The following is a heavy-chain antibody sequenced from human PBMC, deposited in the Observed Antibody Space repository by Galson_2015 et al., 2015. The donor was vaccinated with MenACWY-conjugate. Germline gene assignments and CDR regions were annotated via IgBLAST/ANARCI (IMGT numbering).Heavy chain of an antibody. CDR2: ISNTSGFR. CDR1: GFTFSDYY. CDR3: ARDRGGPVAGERGPANY. D-gene: IGHD6-19*01. Sequence: SLRLCCAASGFTFSDYYMNWVRQAPGKGLEWISYISNTSGFRYYADSVKGRFTISRDDAKNSLYLQMNSLRAEDTAVYYCARDRGGPVAGERGPANYWGQGALVTVSS. V-gene: IGHV3-11*05. J-gene: IGHJ4*02.